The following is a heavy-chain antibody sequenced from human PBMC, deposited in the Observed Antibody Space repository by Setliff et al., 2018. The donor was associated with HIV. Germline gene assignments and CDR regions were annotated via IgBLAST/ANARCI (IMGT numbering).Heavy chain of an antibody. J-gene: IGHJ5*02. CDR2: MNPNSGNT. D-gene: IGHD3-3*01. V-gene: IGHV1-8*02. Sequence: GASVKVSCKASGYTFTSYDINWVRQATGQGLEWMGWMNPNSGNTGYAQKFQGRVTMTRNTSISTAYMELSSLRSEDTAVYYCARERFWSGYYNSKLGYNWFDPWGQGTLVTVSS. CDR1: GYTFTSYD. CDR3: ARERFWSGYYNSKLGYNWFDP.